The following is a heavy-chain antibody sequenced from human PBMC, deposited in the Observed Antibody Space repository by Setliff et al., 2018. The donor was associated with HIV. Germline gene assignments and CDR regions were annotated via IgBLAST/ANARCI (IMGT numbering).Heavy chain of an antibody. Sequence: GGSLRLSCAASGFTFSGFSFNWVRQRPGEGLEWVSFITTGGSTIYYADSVRGRFTISRDNSKNTLYLQMNSLRPEDTAVYYCAKDPTSHWGYYMDVWGKGTTVTVSS. V-gene: IGHV3-48*01. D-gene: IGHD7-27*01. CDR2: ITTGGSTI. CDR3: AKDPTSHWGYYMDV. CDR1: GFTFSGFS. J-gene: IGHJ6*03.